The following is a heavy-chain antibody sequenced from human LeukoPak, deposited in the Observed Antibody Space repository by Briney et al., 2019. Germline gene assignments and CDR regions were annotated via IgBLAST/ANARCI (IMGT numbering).Heavy chain of an antibody. Sequence: GRSLRLSCAASGFTFDDYAMHWVRQAPGRGLEWVSGINWNSGSIGYADSVKGRFTISRDNAKNSLYLQMNSLRAEDAALYYCAKGRGYSYGYLADYWGQGTLVTVSS. J-gene: IGHJ4*02. D-gene: IGHD5-18*01. CDR2: INWNSGSI. CDR1: GFTFDDYA. CDR3: AKGRGYSYGYLADY. V-gene: IGHV3-9*01.